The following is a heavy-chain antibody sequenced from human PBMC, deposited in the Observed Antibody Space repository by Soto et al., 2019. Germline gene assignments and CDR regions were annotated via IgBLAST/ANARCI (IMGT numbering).Heavy chain of an antibody. D-gene: IGHD6-13*01. CDR3: ARERLSSSWYPPPDYFDY. CDR2: IIPIFGTA. J-gene: IGHJ4*02. V-gene: IGHV1-69*13. CDR1: GGTFSSYA. Sequence: SVKVSCKAPGGTFSSYAISWVRQAPGQGLEWMGGIIPIFGTANYAQKFQGRVTITADESTSTAYMELSSLRSEDTAVYYCARERLSSSWYPPPDYFDYWGQGTLVTVSS.